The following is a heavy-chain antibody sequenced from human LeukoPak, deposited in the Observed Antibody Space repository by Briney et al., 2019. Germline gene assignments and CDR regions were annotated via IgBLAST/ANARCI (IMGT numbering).Heavy chain of an antibody. V-gene: IGHV3-21*01. CDR2: ISSSSSYI. CDR1: GFTFSSYS. Sequence: GGSLRLSCAASGFTFSSYSMNWVRQAPGKGLEWVSSISSSSSYIDYADSVKGRFTISRDNAKNSLYLQMNSLRAEDTAVYYCARIAVAGPGGYSGQGKLVTASS. J-gene: IGHJ4*02. CDR3: ARIAVAGPGGY. D-gene: IGHD6-19*01.